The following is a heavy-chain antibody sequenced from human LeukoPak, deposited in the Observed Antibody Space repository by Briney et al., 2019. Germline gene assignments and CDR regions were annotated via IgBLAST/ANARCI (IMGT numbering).Heavy chain of an antibody. Sequence: SVQVSSNASGYTFTDYYMHWVRQAHGQGLGWVGCVNPNSGGTNYAQQSLGRVTMTKDTSISTAYMERRSLRSDDTAVYYCARGVREEDFDYWGQGTLVTVSS. J-gene: IGHJ4*02. CDR3: ARGVREEDFDY. V-gene: IGHV1-2*02. D-gene: IGHD1-26*01. CDR2: VNPNSGGT. CDR1: GYTFTDYY.